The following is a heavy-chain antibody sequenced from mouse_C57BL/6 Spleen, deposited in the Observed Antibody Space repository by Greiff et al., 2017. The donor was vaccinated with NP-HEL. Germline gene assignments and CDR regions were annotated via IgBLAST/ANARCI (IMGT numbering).Heavy chain of an antibody. D-gene: IGHD2-3*01. J-gene: IGHJ4*01. V-gene: IGHV1-82*01. CDR2: IHPGGGDT. CDR1: GYAFSSYW. CDR3: ARGAPLYDGDAMDY. Sequence: QVQLQQSGPELVKPGASVKISCKASGYAFSSYWMNWVKQRPGKGLEWIGRIHPGGGDTNYNGKFKGKATLTADKSSSTAYMQLSSLTSEDSAVDFCARGAPLYDGDAMDYWGQGTSVTVSS.